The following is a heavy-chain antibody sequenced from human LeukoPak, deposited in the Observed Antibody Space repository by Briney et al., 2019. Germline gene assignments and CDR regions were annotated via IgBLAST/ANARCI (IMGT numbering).Heavy chain of an antibody. D-gene: IGHD3-16*01. CDR3: VRDYD. V-gene: IGHV3-21*01. CDR1: GFTFSSYS. Sequence: GGSLRLXCAASGFTFSSYSMNWVRQAPGKGLEWVSSIGGIGTYIYYADSVKGRFTISRDNAKNSLLLQMNGLRAEDTAVYYCVRDYDWGQGTLVTVSS. J-gene: IGHJ4*02. CDR2: IGGIGTYI.